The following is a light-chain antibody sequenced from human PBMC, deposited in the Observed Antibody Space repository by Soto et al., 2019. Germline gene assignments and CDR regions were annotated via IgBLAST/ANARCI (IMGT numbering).Light chain of an antibody. V-gene: IGKV1-6*01. J-gene: IGKJ5*01. CDR3: QQYENLPT. CDR1: QGIRND. CDR2: AAS. Sequence: AIHITHSPSSLSPSVLYIVTITFLASQGIRNDLGWYQQKPGKAPKLLIYAASSLQSGVPSRFRGSGSGTDFTFTISRLQPEDIATYYCQQYENLPTFGQGTRLEIK.